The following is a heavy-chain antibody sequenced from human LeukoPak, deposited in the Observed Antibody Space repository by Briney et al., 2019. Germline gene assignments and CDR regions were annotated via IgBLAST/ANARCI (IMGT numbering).Heavy chain of an antibody. D-gene: IGHD2-2*01. CDR3: ARRVVVPAAIYFDL. Sequence: SETLSLTCTVSGGSISSYYWNWIRQPPGKGLEGIGYIYTSGSTNYNPSLKSRVTMSVDTSKNQLSLKLSSVTAADTAVYYCARRVVVPAAIYFDLWGRGTLVTVSS. CDR1: GGSISSYY. V-gene: IGHV4-4*09. J-gene: IGHJ2*01. CDR2: IYTSGST.